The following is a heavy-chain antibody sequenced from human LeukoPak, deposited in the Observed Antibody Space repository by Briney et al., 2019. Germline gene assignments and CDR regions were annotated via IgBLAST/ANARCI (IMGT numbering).Heavy chain of an antibody. Sequence: GGSLRLSCAASGFTFSSYWMHWVRQAPGKGLVWVSRINTDGSSTSYADSVKGRFTISRDNAKNTLYLQMNSLRAEDTAVYYCARDCPPIYGDCQPDYWGQGTLVTVSS. V-gene: IGHV3-74*01. J-gene: IGHJ4*02. CDR1: GFTFSSYW. CDR2: INTDGSST. CDR3: ARDCPPIYGDCQPDY. D-gene: IGHD4-17*01.